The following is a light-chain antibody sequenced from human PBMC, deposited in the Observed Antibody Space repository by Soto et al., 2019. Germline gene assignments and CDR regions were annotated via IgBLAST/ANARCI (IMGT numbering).Light chain of an antibody. J-gene: IGLJ1*01. CDR3: SSYTSDSSYV. CDR2: AVS. V-gene: IGLV2-14*01. Sequence: YVLTQPASVSGSPGQSITISCTWTSSDVGLYDYVSWYQQHPGKAPQLMIYAVSNRPSGVSNRFSASKSGNTASLFISGLQAEDEADYYCSSYTSDSSYVFGSGTKVTVL. CDR1: SSDVGLYDY.